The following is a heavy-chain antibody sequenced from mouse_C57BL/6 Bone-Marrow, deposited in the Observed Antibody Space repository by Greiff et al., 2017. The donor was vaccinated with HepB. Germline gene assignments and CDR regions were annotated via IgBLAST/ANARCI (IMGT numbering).Heavy chain of an antibody. CDR1: GFTFSSYG. J-gene: IGHJ2*01. V-gene: IGHV5-6*01. Sequence: EVQLQESGGDLVKPGGSLKLSCAASGFTFSSYGMSWVRQTPDKRLEWVATISSGGSYTYYPDSVKGRFTISRDNAKNTLYLQMSSLKSEDTAMYYCARQWPLITTVVATNPLFDYWGQGTTLTVSS. D-gene: IGHD1-1*01. CDR3: ARQWPLITTVVATNPLFDY. CDR2: ISSGGSYT.